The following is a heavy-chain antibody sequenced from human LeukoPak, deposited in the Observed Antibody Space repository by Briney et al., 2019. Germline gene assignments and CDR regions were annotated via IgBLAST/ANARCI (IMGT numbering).Heavy chain of an antibody. V-gene: IGHV3-66*01. D-gene: IGHD4-23*01. CDR3: ARVGADYGGNSAYYYYYGMDV. Sequence: PGGSLRLSCAASGFTVSSNYMSWVRQAPGKGLEWVSVIYSGGSTYYADSVKGRFTISRDNSKNTLYLQMNSLRAEDTAVYYCARVGADYGGNSAYYYYYGMDVWGQGTTVTVSS. J-gene: IGHJ6*02. CDR2: IYSGGST. CDR1: GFTVSSNY.